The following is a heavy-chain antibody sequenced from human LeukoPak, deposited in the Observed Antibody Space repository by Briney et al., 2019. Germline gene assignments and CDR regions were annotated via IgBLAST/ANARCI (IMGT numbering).Heavy chain of an antibody. CDR2: ISGSGGST. CDR1: GFTFISYA. Sequence: GGSLRLSFAASGFTFISYAVGWVRQAPGKGLDWVSTISGSGGSTYYADSVKGRFSISRDTSKSTLYLQMNSLRAEDTAVYYCAKGSDIYCWAYCGQGTLVTVSS. D-gene: IGHD2-21*01. J-gene: IGHJ4*02. CDR3: AKGSDIYCWAY. V-gene: IGHV3-23*01.